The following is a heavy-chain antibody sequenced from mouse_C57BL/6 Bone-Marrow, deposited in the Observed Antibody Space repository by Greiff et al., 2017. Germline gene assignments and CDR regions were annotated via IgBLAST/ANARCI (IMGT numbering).Heavy chain of an antibody. CDR2: IDPEDGET. Sequence: EVQLKESGAELVKPGASVKLSCTASGFNIKDYYMHRVKQRTEQGLEWIGRIDPEDGETKYAPKFQGKDTITADTSSNTAYLQLSSLTSEDTAVYYCAYGSNAYWGQGTLVTVSA. V-gene: IGHV14-2*01. D-gene: IGHD1-1*01. J-gene: IGHJ3*01. CDR1: GFNIKDYY. CDR3: AYGSNAY.